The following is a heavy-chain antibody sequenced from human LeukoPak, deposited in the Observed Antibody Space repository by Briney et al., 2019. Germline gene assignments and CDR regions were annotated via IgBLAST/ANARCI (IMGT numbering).Heavy chain of an antibody. CDR3: ARDYGGDN. V-gene: IGHV3-33*01. J-gene: IGHJ4*02. CDR2: IGYDGTNE. CDR1: GFTFSSYG. Sequence: GGSLRLSCAASGFTFSSYGMHWVRQAPGKGLEWVALIGYDGTNEYYADSAKGRFTISRDNSKNTLYLQMKSLRAEDTAVYYCARDYGGDNWGQGTLVTVSS. D-gene: IGHD4-23*01.